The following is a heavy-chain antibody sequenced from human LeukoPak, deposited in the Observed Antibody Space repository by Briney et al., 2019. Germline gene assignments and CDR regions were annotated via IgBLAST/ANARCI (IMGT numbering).Heavy chain of an antibody. V-gene: IGHV3-23*01. CDR1: GFTFSIYG. D-gene: IGHD1-26*01. Sequence: GGSLRLSCAASGFTFSIYGMNWVRQAPGKGLEWVSSISGSGGRTYYADSVKGRFTISRDNSKNTLYLQMNSLRAEDTAVYYCAKGGAGSMDYWGQGTLVTVSS. J-gene: IGHJ4*02. CDR2: ISGSGGRT. CDR3: AKGGAGSMDY.